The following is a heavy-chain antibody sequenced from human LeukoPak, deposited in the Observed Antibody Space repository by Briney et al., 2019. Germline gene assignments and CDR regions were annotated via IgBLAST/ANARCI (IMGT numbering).Heavy chain of an antibody. Sequence: GGSLRLSCAASGFTFSSYGMTWVRQAPGKGLEWVSYISSSSSTIYYADSVKGRFTISRDNAKNSLYLQLNSLRAEDTAVYYCARVYYGSGSYLGLDYYYYYMDVWGKGTTVTISS. CDR3: ARVYYGSGSYLGLDYYYYYMDV. CDR1: GFTFSSYG. CDR2: ISSSSSTI. J-gene: IGHJ6*03. D-gene: IGHD3-10*01. V-gene: IGHV3-48*01.